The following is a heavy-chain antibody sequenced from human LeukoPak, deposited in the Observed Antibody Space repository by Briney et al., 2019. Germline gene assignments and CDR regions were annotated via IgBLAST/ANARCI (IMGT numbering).Heavy chain of an antibody. D-gene: IGHD3-10*01. J-gene: IGHJ5*02. V-gene: IGHV4-34*01. CDR2: INHSGST. Sequence: SETLSLTCAVYGGSFSGYYWSWIRQPPGKGLEWIGEINHSGSTNYNPSLKSRVTISVDTSKNQFSLKLSSVTAADTAVYYCARPLPMARGGRCGFDPWGQGTLVTVSS. CDR1: GGSFSGYY. CDR3: ARPLPMARGGRCGFDP.